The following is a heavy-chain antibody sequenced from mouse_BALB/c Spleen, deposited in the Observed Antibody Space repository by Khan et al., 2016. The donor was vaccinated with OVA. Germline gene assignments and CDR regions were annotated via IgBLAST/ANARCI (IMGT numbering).Heavy chain of an antibody. J-gene: IGHJ4*01. Sequence: VQLQESGPGLAAPSQSLSITCTISGFSLTSYGVHWVRQPPEKGLEWLAVIWSDGSTNYNSTLKSRLTITKDNSQSQVFLKMSSLQTDDTAIYFCARQPYYHYNIMDYWGQGTSVTVSS. CDR2: IWSDGST. CDR1: GFSLTSYG. CDR3: ARQPYYHYNIMDY. D-gene: IGHD2-10*01. V-gene: IGHV2-6-1*01.